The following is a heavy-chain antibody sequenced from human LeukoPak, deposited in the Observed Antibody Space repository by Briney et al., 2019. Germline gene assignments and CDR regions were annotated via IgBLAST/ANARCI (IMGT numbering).Heavy chain of an antibody. CDR1: GGSISSGGYS. CDR3: ARYSKFGGVIVNDDY. V-gene: IGHV4-34*01. Sequence: PSETLSLTCAVSGGSISSGGYSWSWIRQPPGKGLEWIGEINHSGSTNYNPSLKSRVTISVDTSKNQFSLKLSSVTAADTAVYYCARYSKFGGVIVNDDYWGQGTLVTVSS. D-gene: IGHD3-16*02. CDR2: INHSGST. J-gene: IGHJ4*02.